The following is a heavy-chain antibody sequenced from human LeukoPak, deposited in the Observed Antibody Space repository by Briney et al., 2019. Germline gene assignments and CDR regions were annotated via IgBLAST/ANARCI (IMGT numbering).Heavy chain of an antibody. CDR3: ARVAAMMNWFDP. D-gene: IGHD3-22*01. CDR1: GYTFTGYC. V-gene: IGHV1-2*02. CDR2: INPNSGGT. J-gene: IGHJ5*02. Sequence: ASVKVSCKASGYTFTGYCMHWVRQAPGQGLEWMGWINPNSGGTNYAQKFQGRVTMTRDTSISTAYMELSRLRSDDTAVYYCARVAAMMNWFDPWGQGTLVTVSS.